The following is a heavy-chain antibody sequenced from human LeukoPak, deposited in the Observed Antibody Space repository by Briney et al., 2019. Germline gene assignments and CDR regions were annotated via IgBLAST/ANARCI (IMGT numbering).Heavy chain of an antibody. J-gene: IGHJ4*02. CDR1: GYTFTSSG. D-gene: IGHD1-1*01. Sequence: ASAKVSCKASGYTFTSSGISWVREAPGQGLEWMGWINAYNGNTNYAEKLQGRVTMTTDTSTSTAYMELRSLRSDDTAVYYCARDLGTAGFDYWGQGTLVTVSS. CDR3: ARDLGTAGFDY. V-gene: IGHV1-18*01. CDR2: INAYNGNT.